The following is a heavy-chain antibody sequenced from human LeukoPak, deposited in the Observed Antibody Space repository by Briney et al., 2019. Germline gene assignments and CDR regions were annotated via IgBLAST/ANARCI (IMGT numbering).Heavy chain of an antibody. CDR1: GYTLTSYG. CDR2: ISAYNGNT. V-gene: IGHV1-18*01. Sequence: ASVKVSCKASGYTLTSYGISWVRQAPGQGLEWMRWISAYNGNTNYAQKLQGRVTMTTDTSTSTAYMELRSLRSDDTAVYYCARAYSYGPDAFDIWGQGTMVTVSS. J-gene: IGHJ3*02. CDR3: ARAYSYGPDAFDI. D-gene: IGHD5-18*01.